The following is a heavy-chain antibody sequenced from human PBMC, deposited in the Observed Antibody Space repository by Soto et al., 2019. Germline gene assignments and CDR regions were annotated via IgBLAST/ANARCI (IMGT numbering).Heavy chain of an antibody. D-gene: IGHD1-26*01. J-gene: IGHJ4*02. CDR3: ARAVGATSPDY. V-gene: IGHV3-11*05. Sequence: RVARGVAGVNISDYYMSRIHQAPGKGLEWVSYISSSSSYTNYADSVKGRFTISRDNAKNSLYLQMNSLRAEDTAVYYCARAVGATSPDYWGQGTLVTVSS. CDR2: ISSSSSYT. CDR1: GVNISDYY.